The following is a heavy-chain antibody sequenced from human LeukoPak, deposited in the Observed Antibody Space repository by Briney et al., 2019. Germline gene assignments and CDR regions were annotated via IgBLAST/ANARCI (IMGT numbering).Heavy chain of an antibody. Sequence: PSETLSLTCTVSGGSISSYYWSWIRQPPGKGLEWIGYIYYSGSTNYNPSLKSRVTISVDTSKNQFSLKLSSVTAAATAVYHCARGRKYYYDSSGYSTHFDYWGQGTLVTVSS. D-gene: IGHD3-22*01. V-gene: IGHV4-59*01. CDR1: GGSISSYY. J-gene: IGHJ4*02. CDR3: ARGRKYYYDSSGYSTHFDY. CDR2: IYYSGST.